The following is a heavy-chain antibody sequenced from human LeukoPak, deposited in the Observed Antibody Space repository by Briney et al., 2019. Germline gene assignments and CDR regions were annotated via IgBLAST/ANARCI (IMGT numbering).Heavy chain of an antibody. CDR2: INHSGST. J-gene: IGHJ3*02. CDR3: ARGDEERAYPNDI. D-gene: IGHD1-26*01. V-gene: IGHV4-34*01. CDR1: GGSFSGYY. Sequence: SETLSPTCAVYGGSFSGYYWSWIRQPPGKGLEWIGEINHSGSTNYNPSLKSRVTISVDTSKNQFSLKLSSVTAADMAVYYCARGDEERAYPNDIWGQGTMVTVSS.